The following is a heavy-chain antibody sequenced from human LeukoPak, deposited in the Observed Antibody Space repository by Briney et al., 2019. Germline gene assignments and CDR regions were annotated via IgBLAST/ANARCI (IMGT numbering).Heavy chain of an antibody. CDR3: AKGASGSHNYSFDY. Sequence: GGSLRLSCAASGFTFSSYGMSWVRQAPGEGLKWVSIISASGSNTIYADSVKGRFTISRDNSKNTLYLQMNSLRAEDTAVYYCAKGASGSHNYSFDYWGQGTLVTVSS. CDR2: ISASGSNT. V-gene: IGHV3-23*01. D-gene: IGHD1-26*01. J-gene: IGHJ4*02. CDR1: GFTFSSYG.